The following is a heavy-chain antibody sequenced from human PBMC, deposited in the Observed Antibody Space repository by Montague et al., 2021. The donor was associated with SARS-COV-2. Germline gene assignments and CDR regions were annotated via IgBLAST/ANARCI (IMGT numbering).Heavy chain of an antibody. Sequence: SETLSLTCTVSGGSVSSGSYYWSWIRQPPGKRLEWIGYINYSGSTNYNPSLKSRVTISVDMSRNQFSLKLRSVTAADTAIYYCARPSRAPFHYAMDVWGQGTAVTVSS. CDR2: INYSGST. J-gene: IGHJ6*02. CDR1: GGSVSSGSYY. V-gene: IGHV4-61*01. CDR3: ARPSRAPFHYAMDV. D-gene: IGHD2/OR15-2a*01.